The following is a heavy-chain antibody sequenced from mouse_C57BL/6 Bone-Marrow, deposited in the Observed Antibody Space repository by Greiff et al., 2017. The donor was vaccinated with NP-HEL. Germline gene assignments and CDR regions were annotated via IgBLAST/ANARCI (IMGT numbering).Heavy chain of an antibody. CDR3: ASLYYGSPFAY. CDR1: GFTFSDYG. Sequence: EVKLMESGGGLVQPGGSLKLSCAASGFTFSDYGMAWVRQAPRKGPEWVAFISNLAYSIYYADTVTGRFTISRENAKNTLYLEMSSLRSEDTAMYYCASLYYGSPFAYWGQGTLVTVSA. D-gene: IGHD1-1*01. J-gene: IGHJ3*01. V-gene: IGHV5-15*01. CDR2: ISNLAYSI.